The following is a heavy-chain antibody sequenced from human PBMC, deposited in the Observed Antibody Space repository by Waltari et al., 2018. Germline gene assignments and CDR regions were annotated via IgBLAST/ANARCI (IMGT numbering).Heavy chain of an antibody. CDR1: GYTFTGYS. D-gene: IGHD6-19*01. V-gene: IGHV1-2*02. Sequence: QVQLVQSGAEVKKPGASVKVSCKASGYTFTGYSMQWVRQAPGQGLGWMGRINPNSGGTTYARKFQGRVTMTRDTSISTAYMELSRLRSDDTAVYYCARDPLPGLWLVDYWGQGTLVTVSS. CDR2: INPNSGGT. CDR3: ARDPLPGLWLVDY. J-gene: IGHJ4*02.